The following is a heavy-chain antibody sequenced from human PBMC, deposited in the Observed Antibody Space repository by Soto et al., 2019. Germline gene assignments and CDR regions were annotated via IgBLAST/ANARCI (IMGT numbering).Heavy chain of an antibody. J-gene: IGHJ4*02. D-gene: IGHD3-22*01. CDR3: ARSEFYFGSGYHFDY. Sequence: EVQLVESGGGLVQPGGSLRLSCAASGFTFSSYSMNWVRQALGKGLEWVSYMSGSSSTIHYADSVKGRFTISRDNAKNSLYLQMNSLRDEDTAVYYCARSEFYFGSGYHFDYWGQGTLVTVSS. V-gene: IGHV3-48*02. CDR2: MSGSSSTI. CDR1: GFTFSSYS.